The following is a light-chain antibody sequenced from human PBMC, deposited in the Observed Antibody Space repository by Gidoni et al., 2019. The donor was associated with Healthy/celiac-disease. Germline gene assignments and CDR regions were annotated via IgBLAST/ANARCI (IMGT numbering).Light chain of an antibody. Sequence: VMTQSPLSLPVTPGEPASISCRSSQSLLHSNGYNYLDWYLQKPGQSPQLLIYLGSNRASGVPDRFSGSGSGTDFTLKISRVEAEDVGVYYCMQALQTPYTFGQGTKLEIK. J-gene: IGKJ2*01. CDR3: MQALQTPYT. V-gene: IGKV2-28*01. CDR1: QSLLHSNGYNY. CDR2: LGS.